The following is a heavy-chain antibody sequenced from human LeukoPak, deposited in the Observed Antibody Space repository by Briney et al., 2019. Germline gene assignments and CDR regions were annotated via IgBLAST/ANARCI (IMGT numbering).Heavy chain of an antibody. V-gene: IGHV3-53*01. Sequence: GGSLRLSCAASGFTVSSYFMSWVRQAPGKGLEWLSIIYSGGSTYYADSVKGRFTISRDDSKNTLYLQMNSLRPEDTAVYYCARDPLSVTGTNERYDYYGFDVWGQGTTVTVSS. J-gene: IGHJ6*02. CDR3: ARDPLSVTGTNERYDYYGFDV. D-gene: IGHD6-19*01. CDR2: IYSGGST. CDR1: GFTVSSYF.